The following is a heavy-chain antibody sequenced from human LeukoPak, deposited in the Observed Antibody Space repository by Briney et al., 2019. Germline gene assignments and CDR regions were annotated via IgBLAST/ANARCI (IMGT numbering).Heavy chain of an antibody. D-gene: IGHD3-16*01. Sequence: SETLSLTCTVSGGSTSSDYWSWIRQSPGKGLEWVGYVYNSGDTGKNPSLKSRVTILLDTSKNQCSLKLTSVSAADTAVYYCARLKLGACFDLWGRGTLVTVSS. CDR1: GGSTSSDY. V-gene: IGHV4-59*08. CDR2: VYNSGDT. J-gene: IGHJ2*01. CDR3: ARLKLGACFDL.